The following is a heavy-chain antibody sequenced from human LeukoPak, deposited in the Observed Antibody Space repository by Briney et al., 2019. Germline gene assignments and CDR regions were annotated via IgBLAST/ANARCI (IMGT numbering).Heavy chain of an antibody. CDR1: GGSIRSSSHY. Sequence: SETLSLTCTVSGGSIRSSSHYWGWIRQPPGEGLEWIGIIYHSGTTYYNPSLKSRVTISVDTSKNQFSLKVNSVTAADTAVYYCATRPTPPYYYYYMDVWGKGTTVTVSS. V-gene: IGHV4-39*07. CDR2: IYHSGTT. J-gene: IGHJ6*03. D-gene: IGHD4-23*01. CDR3: ATRPTPPYYYYYMDV.